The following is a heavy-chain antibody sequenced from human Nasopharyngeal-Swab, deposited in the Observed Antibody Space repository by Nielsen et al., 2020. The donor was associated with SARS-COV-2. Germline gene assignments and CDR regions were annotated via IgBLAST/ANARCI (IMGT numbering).Heavy chain of an antibody. V-gene: IGHV3-64D*06. J-gene: IGHJ4*02. Sequence: GESLKISCSASEFTFSNYAMHWVRQAPGKGLEYVSAISSTGGNTYYTDSVKGRFTISRDNSKNTLYLQMGSLRVEDTAVYYCVKDSSGYEFDSWGQGTLVTVSS. CDR1: EFTFSNYA. CDR2: ISSTGGNT. D-gene: IGHD3-22*01. CDR3: VKDSSGYEFDS.